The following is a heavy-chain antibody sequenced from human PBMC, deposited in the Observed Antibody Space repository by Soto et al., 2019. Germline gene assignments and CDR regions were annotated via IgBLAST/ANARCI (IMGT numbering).Heavy chain of an antibody. Sequence: QVQLVQSGAELKKPGASVKISCKASGYTFSDYIITWVRQAPGQGLEWMGWFSDYNGNTNYAQKFLGRVSMTTDTSTNTAYLELKSLTSDDTAVYYCARDSLTYSSPFDYWGQGTLITVSS. D-gene: IGHD6-13*01. CDR2: FSDYNGNT. J-gene: IGHJ4*01. V-gene: IGHV1-18*01. CDR3: ARDSLTYSSPFDY. CDR1: GYTFSDYI.